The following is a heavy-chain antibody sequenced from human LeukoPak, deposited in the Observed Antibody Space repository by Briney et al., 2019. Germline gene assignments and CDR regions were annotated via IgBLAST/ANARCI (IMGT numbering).Heavy chain of an antibody. CDR2: ISGSGGGT. Sequence: GGSLRLSCAVSGITLSNYGMSWVRQAPGKGLEWVAGISGSGGGTNYADSVKGRFTISRDNPKNTLYLQINGLRAEDTAVYYCARISSSRYFDYWGQGTLVTVSS. J-gene: IGHJ4*02. CDR1: GITLSNYG. D-gene: IGHD6-13*01. V-gene: IGHV3-23*01. CDR3: ARISSSRYFDY.